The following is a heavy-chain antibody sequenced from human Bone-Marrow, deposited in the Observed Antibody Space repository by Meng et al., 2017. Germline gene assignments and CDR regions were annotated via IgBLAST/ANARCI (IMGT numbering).Heavy chain of an antibody. J-gene: IGHJ4*02. CDR2: IYHSGST. CDR1: GYSISSGYY. V-gene: IGHV4-38-2*01. D-gene: IGHD6-19*01. CDR3: ARQDSGWHFDH. Sequence: SETLSLTCAVSGYSISSGYYWGWIRQPPGKGLEWIGSIYHSGSTYYNPSLKSRVTISVDTSKNQFSLKLSSVTAADTAVYYCARQDSGWHFDHWGQGTLVTVSS.